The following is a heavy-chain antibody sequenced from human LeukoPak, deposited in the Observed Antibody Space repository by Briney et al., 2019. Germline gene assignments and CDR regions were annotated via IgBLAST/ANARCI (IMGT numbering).Heavy chain of an antibody. CDR1: GGSISTYY. Sequence: SETLSLTCTVSGGSISTYYWSWIRQLAGKGLEWIGHIYTSGTTNYNPSLKSRVTMSVDTSKNQFSLKLNSVTAADTAVYYCARLYSSSSHFDYWGQGTLVTVSS. D-gene: IGHD6-6*01. CDR3: ARLYSSSSHFDY. CDR2: IYTSGTT. J-gene: IGHJ4*02. V-gene: IGHV4-4*07.